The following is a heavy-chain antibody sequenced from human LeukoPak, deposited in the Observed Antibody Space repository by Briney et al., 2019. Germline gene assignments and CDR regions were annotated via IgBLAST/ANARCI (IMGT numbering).Heavy chain of an antibody. V-gene: IGHV4-30-4*08. CDR2: IYYSGST. Sequence: SETLSLTCTVSGDSISSSNYYWGWIRQPPGKGLEWIGYIYYSGSTYYNPSLKSRVTISVDTSKNQFSLKLSSVTAADTAVYYCARQLPPPSYGMDVWGQGTTVTVSS. J-gene: IGHJ6*02. CDR3: ARQLPPPSYGMDV. D-gene: IGHD2-2*01. CDR1: GDSISSSNYY.